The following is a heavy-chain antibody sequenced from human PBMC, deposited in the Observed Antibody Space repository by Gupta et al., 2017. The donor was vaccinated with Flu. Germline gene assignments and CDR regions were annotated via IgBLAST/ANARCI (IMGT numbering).Heavy chain of an antibody. Sequence: QVQLVESGGGVVQPGRSLRLSCAASGFTFSSYGMHWVRQAPGKGLEWVAVISYDGSNKYYADSVKGRFTISRDNSKNTLYLQMNSLRAEDTAVYYCAKEVAGATRIFDYWGQGTLVTVSS. J-gene: IGHJ4*02. D-gene: IGHD1-26*01. CDR2: ISYDGSNK. CDR1: GFTFSSYG. V-gene: IGHV3-30*18. CDR3: AKEVAGATRIFDY.